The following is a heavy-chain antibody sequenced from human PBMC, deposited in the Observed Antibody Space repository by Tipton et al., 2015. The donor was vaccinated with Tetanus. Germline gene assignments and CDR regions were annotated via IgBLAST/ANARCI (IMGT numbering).Heavy chain of an antibody. CDR1: GYTFTRYG. V-gene: IGHV1-69*13. CDR3: ARDRGILRYFDTFDS. D-gene: IGHD3-9*01. Sequence: QSGAEVKKPGASVKVSCKASGYTFTRYGLTWVRQAPGQGLEWVGGITPIFGTTNSAPKFQGRVTISADESTNTAYMELSSLRSEDTAVYFCARDRGILRYFDTFDSWGQGTLVTVSS. J-gene: IGHJ4*02. CDR2: ITPIFGTT.